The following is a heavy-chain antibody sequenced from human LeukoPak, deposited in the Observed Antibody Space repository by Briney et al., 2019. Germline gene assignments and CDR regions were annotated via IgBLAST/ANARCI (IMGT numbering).Heavy chain of an antibody. CDR3: ARDTTPPYYDILTGYYGDSYYYGMDV. CDR2: ISAYNGNT. V-gene: IGHV1-18*01. D-gene: IGHD3-9*01. J-gene: IGHJ6*02. CDR1: GYTFTSYG. Sequence: ASVKVSCKASGYTFTSYGISWVRQAPGQGLEWMGWISAYNGNTNYAQKLQGRVTMTTDTSTSTAYMELRSLRSDNTAVYYCARDTTPPYYDILTGYYGDSYYYGMDVWGQGTTVTVSS.